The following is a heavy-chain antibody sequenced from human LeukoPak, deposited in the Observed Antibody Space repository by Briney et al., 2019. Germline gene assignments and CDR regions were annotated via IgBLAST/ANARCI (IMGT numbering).Heavy chain of an antibody. V-gene: IGHV3-7*01. D-gene: IGHD3-3*01. J-gene: IGHJ4*02. CDR3: ATDRGWRTSGYYLYYFEY. Sequence: GGTLRLSCAASGFIFTNYFMSWVRQAPGKGLEWVASIKHDGSEKYYVDSVRGRFTISRDNTMNSLYLQMSSLRAEDTAVYYCATDRGWRTSGYYLYYFEYWGQGTLVTFSS. CDR1: GFIFTNYF. CDR2: IKHDGSEK.